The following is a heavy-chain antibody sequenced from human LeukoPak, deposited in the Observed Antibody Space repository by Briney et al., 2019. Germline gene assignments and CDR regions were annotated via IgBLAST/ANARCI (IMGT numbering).Heavy chain of an antibody. D-gene: IGHD4-23*01. CDR2: IDPSDSST. CDR3: ARGDDYGGAFDI. CDR1: EYSFTNYW. J-gene: IGHJ3*02. Sequence: GESLKISCKGSEYSFTNYWISWVRQMPGKGLEWMGRIDPSDSSTNYSPSFQGHVTISADKSISTAYLQWRSLKASDTAMYYCARGDDYGGAFDIWGQGTMVTVSS. V-gene: IGHV5-10-1*01.